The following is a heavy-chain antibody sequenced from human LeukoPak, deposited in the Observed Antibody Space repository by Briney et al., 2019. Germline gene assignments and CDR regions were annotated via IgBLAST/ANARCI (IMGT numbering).Heavy chain of an antibody. CDR1: GFTFSSYA. D-gene: IGHD2-15*01. V-gene: IGHV3-23*01. Sequence: GGSLRLSCAASGFTFSSYAMSCVRQAPGKGLEWVSAISGSGGSTYYADSVKGRLTISRDNSKNTLYLQMNSLRAEDTAVYYCAKDWAVVVVAARYFDYWGQGTLVTVSS. J-gene: IGHJ4*02. CDR3: AKDWAVVVVAARYFDY. CDR2: ISGSGGST.